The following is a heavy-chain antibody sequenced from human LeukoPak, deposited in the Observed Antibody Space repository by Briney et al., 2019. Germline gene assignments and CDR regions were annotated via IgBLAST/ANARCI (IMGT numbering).Heavy chain of an antibody. CDR1: GGSISGYY. CDR3: ARGRGYSYGYFYYYYMDV. J-gene: IGHJ6*03. V-gene: IGHV4-34*01. Sequence: SEPLSLTCTVSGGSISGYYWSWIRQPPGKGLEWIGEINHSGSTNYNPSLKSRVTISVDASKNQFSLKLSSVTAADTAVYYCARGRGYSYGYFYYYYMDVWGKGTTVTVSS. D-gene: IGHD5-18*01. CDR2: INHSGST.